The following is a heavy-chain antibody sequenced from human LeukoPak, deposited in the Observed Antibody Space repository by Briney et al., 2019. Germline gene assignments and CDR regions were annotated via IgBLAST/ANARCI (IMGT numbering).Heavy chain of an antibody. V-gene: IGHV1-18*01. CDR1: GYTFTSYG. CDR3: ARGRGCSGGSCYSWYYYYYMDV. J-gene: IGHJ6*03. CDR2: ISAYNGNT. D-gene: IGHD2-15*01. Sequence: ASVTVSCKASGYTFTSYGISWVRQAPGQGLEWMGWISAYNGNTNYAQKLLGRVTMTTDTSTSTAYMELRSLRSDDTAVYYCARGRGCSGGSCYSWYYYYYMDVWGKGTTVTVSS.